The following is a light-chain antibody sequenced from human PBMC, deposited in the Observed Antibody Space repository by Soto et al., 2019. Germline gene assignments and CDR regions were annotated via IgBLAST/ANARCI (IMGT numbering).Light chain of an antibody. V-gene: IGKV1-39*01. CDR2: AAS. CDR3: QQYNSYPYT. CDR1: QSMSSY. Sequence: IQMTQSPSSLSSSVVDRLTITCRASQSMSSYLNWYQQKPGKAPKLLIYAASSLQSGVPSRFSGSGSGTDFTLTISSLQPEDFATYYCQQYNSYPYTFGQGTRLEIK. J-gene: IGKJ5*01.